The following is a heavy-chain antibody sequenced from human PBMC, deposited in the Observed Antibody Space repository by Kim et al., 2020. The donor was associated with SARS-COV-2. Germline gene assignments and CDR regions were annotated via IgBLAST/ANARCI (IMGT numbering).Heavy chain of an antibody. CDR3: ARALTVRFGELLSANWFDP. V-gene: IGHV4-34*01. J-gene: IGHJ5*02. D-gene: IGHD3-10*01. Sequence: SRVTISVDTSKNQFSLKRSSVTAADTAVYYCARALTVRFGELLSANWFDPWGQGTLVTVSS.